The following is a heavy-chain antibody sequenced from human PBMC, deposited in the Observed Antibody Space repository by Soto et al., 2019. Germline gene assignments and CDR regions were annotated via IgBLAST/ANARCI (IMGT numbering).Heavy chain of an antibody. CDR1: GGSMSSRSYY. CDR3: AKLLGGVTEAIDYFDY. CDR2: IYYSGST. D-gene: IGHD2-15*01. V-gene: IGHV4-39*01. J-gene: IGHJ4*02. Sequence: PPETLSLTCTVSGGSMSSRSYYWGWIRQPPGKGLEWIGSIYYSGSTYYNPSLKSRITMSVDTSKNQFSLKLSSVTAADTAVYYCAKLLGGVTEAIDYFDYWGQGTLVTAPQ.